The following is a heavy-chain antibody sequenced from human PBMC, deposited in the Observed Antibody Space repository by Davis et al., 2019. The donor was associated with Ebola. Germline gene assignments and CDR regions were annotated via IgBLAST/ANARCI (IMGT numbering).Heavy chain of an antibody. D-gene: IGHD4-17*01. Sequence: GESLKISCAASGFTFSSYSMHWVRQAPGKGLEWVAVIWYDGSNKYYADSVKGRFTISRDNSKNTLYLQMNSLRDEDTAVYYCARGRPSTVTKGFYFDYWGQGTLVTVSS. J-gene: IGHJ4*02. CDR1: GFTFSSYS. CDR2: IWYDGSNK. V-gene: IGHV3-33*01. CDR3: ARGRPSTVTKGFYFDY.